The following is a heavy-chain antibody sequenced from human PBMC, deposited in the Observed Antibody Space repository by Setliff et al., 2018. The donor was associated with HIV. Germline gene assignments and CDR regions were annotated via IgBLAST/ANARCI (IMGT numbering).Heavy chain of an antibody. D-gene: IGHD3-10*01. J-gene: IGHJ6*03. CDR1: GFTLSDHF. Sequence: HPGGSLRLSCAASGFTLSDHFMDWVRQAPGKGLEWVGRTKNKDSSYTTNYAASVIGRFAISRDNSKGIAYLEMKSLKTEDTAVYYCARGRLLWSGSYYYYYMDVWGKGTTVTVSS. CDR3: ARGRLLWSGSYYYYYMDV. V-gene: IGHV3-72*01. CDR2: TKNKDSSYTT.